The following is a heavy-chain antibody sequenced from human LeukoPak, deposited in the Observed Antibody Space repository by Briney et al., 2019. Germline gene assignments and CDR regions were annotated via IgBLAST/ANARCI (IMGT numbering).Heavy chain of an antibody. CDR3: ARDPRYYYDSSGYYFDY. J-gene: IGHJ4*02. CDR2: IWYDGSNK. CDR1: GFTFSSYG. V-gene: IGHV3-33*01. D-gene: IGHD3-22*01. Sequence: GGSLRLSYAASGFTFSSYGMHWVRQAPGKGLEWVAVIWYDGSNKYYADSVKGRFTISRDNSKNTLYLQMNSLRAEDTAVYYCARDPRYYYDSSGYYFDYWGQGTLVTVSS.